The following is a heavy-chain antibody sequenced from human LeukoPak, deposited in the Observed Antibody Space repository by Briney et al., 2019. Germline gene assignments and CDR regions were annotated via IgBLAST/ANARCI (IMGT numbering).Heavy chain of an antibody. D-gene: IGHD3-10*01. Sequence: GGSLRLSCAASGFTFSSYAVSWVRQAPGKGLEWVSAISGSGGSTYYAESVKGRFTTSRDNSKNTLHLQMNSLRAEDTAVYYCAKDSSASYASGSYSFDYWGQGTLVTVSS. CDR2: ISGSGGST. CDR1: GFTFSSYA. V-gene: IGHV3-23*01. CDR3: AKDSSASYASGSYSFDY. J-gene: IGHJ4*02.